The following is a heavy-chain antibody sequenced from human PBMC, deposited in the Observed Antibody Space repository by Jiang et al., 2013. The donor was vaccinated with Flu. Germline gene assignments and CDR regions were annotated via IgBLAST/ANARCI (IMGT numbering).Heavy chain of an antibody. V-gene: IGHV3-15*01. J-gene: IGHJ4*02. D-gene: IGHD3-22*01. CDR3: TTLPDWRSGYLLTDDY. CDR1: GFTFSNAW. Sequence: SCAASGFTFSNAWMSWVRQAPGKGLEWVGRIKSKTDGGTTDYAAPVKGRFTISRDDSKNTLYLQMNSLKTEDTAVYYCTTLPDWRSGYLLTDDYWGQGTLVTVSS. CDR2: IKSKTDGGTT.